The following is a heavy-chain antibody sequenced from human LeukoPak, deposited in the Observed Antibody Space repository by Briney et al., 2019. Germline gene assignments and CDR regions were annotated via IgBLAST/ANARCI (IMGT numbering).Heavy chain of an antibody. CDR3: ARDTAYTAMASDDAFDI. V-gene: IGHV1-2*02. Sequence: ASVKVSCKASGYTFTGYYLQWVRQAPGQGLEWMGWFNPNSGGTNYAQKFQGRVTMTRDTSISTAYMELSRLRSDDTAVYYCARDTAYTAMASDDAFDIWGQGTMVTVSS. CDR2: FNPNSGGT. CDR1: GYTFTGYY. D-gene: IGHD5-18*01. J-gene: IGHJ3*02.